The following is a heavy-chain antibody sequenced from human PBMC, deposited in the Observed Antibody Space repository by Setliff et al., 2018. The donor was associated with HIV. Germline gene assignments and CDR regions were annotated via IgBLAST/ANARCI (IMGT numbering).Heavy chain of an antibody. CDR2: MNPNSGNT. J-gene: IGHJ6*02. CDR3: ASSWSRVPYYGMDV. CDR1: GSTFPSYD. V-gene: IGHV1-8*01. Sequence: VSCKASGSTFPSYDINWVRQATGRGPEWMGWMNPNSGNTGYAQKFQGRVTMTRNTSISTAYMELSSLRSEDTAVYYCASSWSRVPYYGMDVWGQGTTVTVSS. D-gene: IGHD6-13*01.